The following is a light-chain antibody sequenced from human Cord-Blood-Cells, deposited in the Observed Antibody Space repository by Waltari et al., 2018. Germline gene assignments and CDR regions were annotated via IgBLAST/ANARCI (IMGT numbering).Light chain of an antibody. CDR3: QSYDSSLSVV. CDR1: SSNSGAGYD. Sequence: HSVLTQPPSVSGGPGPTVPIACTGRSSNSGAGYDVHWYQQLPGTAPKLLIYGNSNRPSGVPDRFSGSKSGTSASLAITGLQAEDEADYYCQSYDSSLSVVFGGGTKLTVL. J-gene: IGLJ2*01. V-gene: IGLV1-40*01. CDR2: GNS.